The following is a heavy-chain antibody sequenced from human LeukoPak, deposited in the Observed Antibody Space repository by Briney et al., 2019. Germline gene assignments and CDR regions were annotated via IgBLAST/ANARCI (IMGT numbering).Heavy chain of an antibody. CDR3: ASISAGGADFDY. CDR2: MNPNSGNT. Sequence: ASVKVSCKASGGTFSSYAISWVRQAPGQGLEWMGWMNPNSGNTGYAQKFQGRVTMTRNTSISTAYMELSSLRSEDTAVYYCASISAGGADFDYWGQGTLVTVSS. D-gene: IGHD6-13*01. CDR1: GGTFSSYA. V-gene: IGHV1-8*02. J-gene: IGHJ4*02.